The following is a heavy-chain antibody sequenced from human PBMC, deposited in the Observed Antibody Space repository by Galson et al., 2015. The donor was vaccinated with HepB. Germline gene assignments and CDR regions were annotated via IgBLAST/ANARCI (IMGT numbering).Heavy chain of an antibody. Sequence: SLRLSCAASGFTFSSYSMNWVRQAPGKGLEWVSSISSSSSYIYYADSVKGRFTISRDNAKNSLYLQMNSLRAEDTAVYYCARVGGLYDSSGYLDYWGQGTLVTVSS. D-gene: IGHD3-22*01. CDR1: GFTFSSYS. V-gene: IGHV3-21*01. J-gene: IGHJ4*02. CDR2: ISSSSSYI. CDR3: ARVGGLYDSSGYLDY.